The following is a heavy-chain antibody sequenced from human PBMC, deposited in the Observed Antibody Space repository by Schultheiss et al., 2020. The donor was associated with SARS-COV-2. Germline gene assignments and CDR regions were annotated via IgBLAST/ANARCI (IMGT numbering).Heavy chain of an antibody. Sequence: GGSLRLSCAASGFTFSSYGMHWVRQAPGKGLEWVAVIWYDGSNEYYADSVKGRFTISRDNSKNTVYLQMNSLRAEDTAVYYCARLGGRGIIAADSWGQGTLVTVSS. CDR1: GFTFSSYG. CDR3: ARLGGRGIIAADS. CDR2: IWYDGSNE. D-gene: IGHD1-26*01. V-gene: IGHV3-33*01. J-gene: IGHJ4*02.